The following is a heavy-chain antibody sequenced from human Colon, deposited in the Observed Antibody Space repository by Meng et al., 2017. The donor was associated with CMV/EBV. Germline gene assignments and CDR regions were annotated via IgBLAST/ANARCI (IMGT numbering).Heavy chain of an antibody. V-gene: IGHV4-34*01. J-gene: IGHJ4*02. Sequence: CTVYGGSISGYYWSWIRQPPGKGLEWIGEINHSGGTNYTPSLKSRVTISVDTSKSQFSLKLISVTAADTGVYYCARVRSIVGAHFDLWGQGMLVTVSS. CDR1: GGSISGYY. D-gene: IGHD1-26*01. CDR2: INHSGGT. CDR3: ARVRSIVGAHFDL.